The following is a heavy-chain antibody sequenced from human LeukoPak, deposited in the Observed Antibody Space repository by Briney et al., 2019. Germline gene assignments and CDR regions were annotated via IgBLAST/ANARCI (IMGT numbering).Heavy chain of an antibody. CDR1: GYTFTSYD. D-gene: IGHD6-19*01. CDR3: ARGITVAGYYYYGMDV. Sequence: ASVKVSCKASGYTFTSYDINWLRQATGQGLEWMGWMNPNSGNTGYAQKFQGRVTMTRNNSISTAYMELSSLRSEDTAVYYCARGITVAGYYYYGMDVWGQGTTVTVSS. J-gene: IGHJ6*02. V-gene: IGHV1-8*01. CDR2: MNPNSGNT.